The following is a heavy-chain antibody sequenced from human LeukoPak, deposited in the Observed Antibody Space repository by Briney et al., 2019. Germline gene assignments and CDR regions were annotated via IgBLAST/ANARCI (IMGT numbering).Heavy chain of an antibody. CDR1: GGPISSYY. CDR3: AKDGSQSYYDYYYGMDV. V-gene: IGHV4-59*01. Sequence: PSETLSLTCTVSGGPISSYYWSWIRQPPGKGLEWIGYIYYSGSTNYNPSLKSRVTISVDTSKNQFSLKLSSVTAADTAVYYCAKDGSQSYYDYYYGMDVWGQGTTVTVSS. D-gene: IGHD3-16*01. J-gene: IGHJ6*02. CDR2: IYYSGST.